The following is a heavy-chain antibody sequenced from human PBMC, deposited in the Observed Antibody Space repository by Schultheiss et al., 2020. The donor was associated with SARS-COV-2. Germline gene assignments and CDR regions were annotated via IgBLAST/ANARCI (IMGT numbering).Heavy chain of an antibody. CDR3: ARAIWVVVAADNWFDP. D-gene: IGHD2-15*01. CDR2: IYYSGST. CDR1: GGSISNYY. V-gene: IGHV4-59*01. J-gene: IGHJ5*02. Sequence: SETLSLTCTVSGGSISNYYWIRQPPGKGLEWIGYIYYSGSTNYNPSLKSRVTISVDTSKNQFSLKLSSVTAADTAVYYCARAIWVVVAADNWFDPWGQGTLVTVSS.